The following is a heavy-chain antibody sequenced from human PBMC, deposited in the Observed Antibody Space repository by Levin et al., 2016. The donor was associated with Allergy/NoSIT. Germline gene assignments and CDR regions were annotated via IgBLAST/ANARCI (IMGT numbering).Heavy chain of an antibody. CDR2: INTRTGNP. V-gene: IGHV7-4-1*02. J-gene: IGHJ4*02. Sequence: ASVKVSCKASGYPFSTYGLHWVRRAPGQGLEWMGWINTRTGNPTYAQGFTGRFVFSLDTSVTTAYLEINSLKAEDTAVYYCAASHTPTQLPWALDYWGQGTLVTVSS. D-gene: IGHD2-15*01. CDR1: GYPFSTYG. CDR3: AASHTPTQLPWALDY.